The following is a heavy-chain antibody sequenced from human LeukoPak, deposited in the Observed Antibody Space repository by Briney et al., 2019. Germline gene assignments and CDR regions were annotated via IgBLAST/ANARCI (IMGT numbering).Heavy chain of an antibody. Sequence: EASVKVSCKASGYTFTSYGISWVRQAPGQGLEWMGWISAYNGNTNYAQKLQGRVTMTTDTSTSTVYMELSSLRSEDTAVYYCARCGYYDSSGYHTPFYYMDVWGKGTTVTVSS. V-gene: IGHV1-18*01. CDR3: ARCGYYDSSGYHTPFYYMDV. CDR2: ISAYNGNT. J-gene: IGHJ6*03. CDR1: GYTFTSYG. D-gene: IGHD3-22*01.